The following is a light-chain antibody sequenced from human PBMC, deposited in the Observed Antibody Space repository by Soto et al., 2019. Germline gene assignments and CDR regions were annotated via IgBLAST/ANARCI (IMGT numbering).Light chain of an antibody. CDR3: AAWDDSLNGHV. CDR1: DSNIGSYS. Sequence: HSVLTRPQSVNGAPGQRLTVTSYGSDSNIGSYSVHWFQQLPGTAPKLLISTTYQRPSGVPERFSGSKSGTSASLAISGLQSEDEADYYCAAWDDSLNGHVFGTVTKVTVL. V-gene: IGLV1-44*01. CDR2: TTY. J-gene: IGLJ1*01.